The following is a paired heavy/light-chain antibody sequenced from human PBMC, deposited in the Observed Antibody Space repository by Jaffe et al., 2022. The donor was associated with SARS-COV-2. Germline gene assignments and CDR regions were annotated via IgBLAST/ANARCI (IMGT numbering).Heavy chain of an antibody. Sequence: QLQLEESGPGLVKPSETLSLTCTVSGGSISDYSISSSRYYWGWIRQSPGKGLEWIASFYYSGATYYNPSLKSRVAMSVDTSKNQFSLRLSSVTAADTAVYYCGRHFAGDFYYFYYMDVWGKGTTVTVSS. D-gene: IGHD1-1*01. J-gene: IGHJ6*03. CDR2: FYYSGAT. CDR1: GGSISDYSISSSRYY. CDR3: GRHFAGDFYYFYYMDV. V-gene: IGHV4-39*01.
Light chain of an antibody. V-gene: IGLV2-11*01. CDR1: GSDVGGYKY. Sequence: QSALTQPRSVSGSPGQSVTISCTGTGSDVGGYKYVSWYQQHPGKAPKVIIYDVTKRPSGVPDRFSASKSGNTASLTISGLQAEDEADYFCCSYAGTSTLLFGGGTKVTVL. CDR2: DVT. J-gene: IGLJ2*01. CDR3: CSYAGTSTLL.